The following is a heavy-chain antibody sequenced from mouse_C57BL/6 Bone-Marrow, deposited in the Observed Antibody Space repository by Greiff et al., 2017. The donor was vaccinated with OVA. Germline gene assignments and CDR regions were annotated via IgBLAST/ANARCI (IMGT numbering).Heavy chain of an antibody. CDR3: ARMNYGWYFDV. Sequence: VQLKESGPVLVKPGASVKMSCKASGYTFTDYYMNWVKQSHGKSLEWIGVINPYNGGTSYNQKFKGKATLTVDKSSSTAYMELNSLTSEDSAVYYCARMNYGWYFDVWGTGTTVTVSS. CDR2: INPYNGGT. V-gene: IGHV1-19*01. J-gene: IGHJ1*03. D-gene: IGHD1-1*02. CDR1: GYTFTDYY.